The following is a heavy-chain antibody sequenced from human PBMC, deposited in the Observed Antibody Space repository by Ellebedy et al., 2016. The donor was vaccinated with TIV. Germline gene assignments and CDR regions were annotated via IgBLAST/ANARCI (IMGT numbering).Heavy chain of an antibody. V-gene: IGHV1-18*01. J-gene: IGHJ4*02. Sequence: ASVKVSCKTFGYTFSTYGISWVRQAPGQGLEWVAWISPYTGDTNYAQNFLGRVTMTTDTSTSTAYMELRSLRPDDTAVYYCARDMVQGMVATYVWFDYWGQGTQVTVSS. CDR3: ARDMVQGMVATYVWFDY. CDR2: ISPYTGDT. CDR1: GYTFSTYG. D-gene: IGHD4/OR15-4a*01.